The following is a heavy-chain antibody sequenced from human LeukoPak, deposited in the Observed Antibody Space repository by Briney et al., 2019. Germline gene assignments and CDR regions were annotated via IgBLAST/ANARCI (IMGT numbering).Heavy chain of an antibody. V-gene: IGHV4-4*07. CDR3: VRGPYGSGISNWFDP. CDR2: IYISGST. Sequence: SETLSLTCTVSGGSISSYYWSWIRQPAGKGLEWIGRIYISGSTNYNPSLKSRVTISVDTSKNQFSLKLTSVTAADTAVYYCVRGPYGSGISNWFDPWGQGTQVIVSS. J-gene: IGHJ5*02. D-gene: IGHD3-10*01. CDR1: GGSISSYY.